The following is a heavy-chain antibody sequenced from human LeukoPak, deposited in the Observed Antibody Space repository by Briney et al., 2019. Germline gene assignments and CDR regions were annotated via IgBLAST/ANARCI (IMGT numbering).Heavy chain of an antibody. D-gene: IGHD2-21*02. Sequence: SETLSLTCAVYGGSFSGYYWSWIRQPPGKGLEWIGEINHSGSTNYNPSLTSRVTISVDTSKNQFSLKLSSVTAADTAVYYCARGLLVVTATYYFDYWGQGTLVTVSS. J-gene: IGHJ4*02. CDR1: GGSFSGYY. CDR3: ARGLLVVTATYYFDY. V-gene: IGHV4-34*01. CDR2: INHSGST.